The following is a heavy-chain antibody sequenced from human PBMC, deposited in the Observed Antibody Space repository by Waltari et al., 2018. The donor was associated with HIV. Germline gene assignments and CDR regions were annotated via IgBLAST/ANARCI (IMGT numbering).Heavy chain of an antibody. J-gene: IGHJ6*03. CDR2: ISWNRGSI. V-gene: IGHV3-9*01. CDR3: AKGRTGYYYYYMDV. CDR1: GFTFDDYA. Sequence: EVQLVESGGGLVQPGRSLRLSCAASGFTFDDYAMHWVRQAPGKGLEWVSGISWNRGSIGYADSVKGRFTISRDNAKNSLYLQMNSLRAEDTALYYCAKGRTGYYYYYMDVWGKGTTVTVSS.